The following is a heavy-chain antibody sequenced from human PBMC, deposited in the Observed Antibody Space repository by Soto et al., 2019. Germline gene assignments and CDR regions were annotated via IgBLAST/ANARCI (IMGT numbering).Heavy chain of an antibody. D-gene: IGHD1-1*01. J-gene: IGHJ5*02. CDR2: ISAYNGNT. CDR1: GYTFTSYG. V-gene: IGHV1-18*01. Sequence: ASVKVSCKASGYTFTSYGISWVRQAPGQGLEWMGWISAYNGNTNYAQKLQGRVTMTTDTSTSTAYMELRSLRSDDTAVYYRARVLYTKVWFDPWGQGTLVTVSS. CDR3: ARVLYTKVWFDP.